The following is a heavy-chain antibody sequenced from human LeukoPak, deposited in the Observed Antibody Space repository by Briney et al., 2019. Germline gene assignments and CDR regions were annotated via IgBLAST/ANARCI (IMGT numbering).Heavy chain of an antibody. Sequence: ASVKVSCQASGYTLTSYGISGLRQAPGQGLEGMGWINAHNGNTNYAQKLQGRVTMTTDTSTSTAYMELRSLRSDDTAVYYCARDRYCSSTSCSYYFDYWGQGTLVTVSS. J-gene: IGHJ4*02. CDR2: INAHNGNT. V-gene: IGHV1-18*01. CDR1: GYTLTSYG. D-gene: IGHD2-2*01. CDR3: ARDRYCSSTSCSYYFDY.